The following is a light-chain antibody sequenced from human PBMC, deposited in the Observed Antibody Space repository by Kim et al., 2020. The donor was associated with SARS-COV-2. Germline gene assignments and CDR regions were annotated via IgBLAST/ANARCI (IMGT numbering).Light chain of an antibody. V-gene: IGLV3-1*01. CDR2: QYN. J-gene: IGLJ3*02. CDR1: ELVDKF. CDR3: QGWDVNTAV. Sequence: SPGPTASITCSGDELVDKFACGYQQKPGQSLVLVFYQYNKRPSEIPERFSGSNSGNTATLTISGTQAMDEADYYCQGWDVNTAVFGGGTPLTVL.